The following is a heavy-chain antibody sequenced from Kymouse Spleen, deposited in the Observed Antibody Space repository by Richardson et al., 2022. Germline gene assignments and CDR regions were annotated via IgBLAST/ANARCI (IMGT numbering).Heavy chain of an antibody. CDR3: ARLGYYDILTGYFYFDY. CDR2: IYYSGST. V-gene: IGHV4-39*01. J-gene: IGHJ4*02. CDR1: GGSISSSSYY. D-gene: IGHD3-9*01. Sequence: QLQLQESGPGLVKPSETLSLTCTVSGGSISSSSYYWGWIRQPPGKGLEWIGSIYYSGSTYYNPSLKSRVTISVDTSKNQFSLKLSSVTAADTAVYYCARLGYYDILTGYFYFDYWGQGTLVTVSS.